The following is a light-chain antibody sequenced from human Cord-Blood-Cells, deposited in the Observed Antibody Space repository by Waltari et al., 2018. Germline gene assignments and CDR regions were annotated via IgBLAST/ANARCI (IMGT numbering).Light chain of an antibody. CDR3: SSYTSSSTWV. J-gene: IGLJ3*02. Sequence: QSALTQPASVPGSPGQSITISCTGTSSDVGGYNYVSWYQQHPGKAPKLMIYDVSKRPSGVSTRFSGSKSGSTASLTISGLQAEDEADYYCSSYTSSSTWVFGGGTKLTVL. CDR1: SSDVGGYNY. V-gene: IGLV2-14*01. CDR2: DVS.